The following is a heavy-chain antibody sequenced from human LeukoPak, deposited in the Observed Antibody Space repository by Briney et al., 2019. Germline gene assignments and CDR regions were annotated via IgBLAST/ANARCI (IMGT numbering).Heavy chain of an antibody. V-gene: IGHV3-21*01. CDR3: ATETIGRHYDY. CDR1: GFTFSSCG. CDR2: IGPTGTDR. Sequence: GGSLRLSCAASGFTFSSCGFNWVRQAPGKGLEWVSSIGPTGTDRYYADSVRGRFTISRDNAKNSMYLQMDSLRDEDAAVYYCATETIGRHYDYWGQGTLLTVSS. J-gene: IGHJ4*02. D-gene: IGHD1-14*01.